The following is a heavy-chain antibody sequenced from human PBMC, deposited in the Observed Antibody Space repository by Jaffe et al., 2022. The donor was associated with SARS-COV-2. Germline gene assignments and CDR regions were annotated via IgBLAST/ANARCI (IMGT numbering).Heavy chain of an antibody. D-gene: IGHD6-19*01. CDR1: GFTVSSNY. J-gene: IGHJ5*02. V-gene: IGHV3-53*01. CDR2: IYSGGST. CDR3: ARDRGSSGWLQFDP. Sequence: EVQLVESGGGLIQPGGSLRLSCAASGFTVSSNYMSWVRQAPGKGLEWVSVIYSGGSTYYADSVKGRFTISRDNSKNTLYLQMNSLRAEDTAVYYCARDRGSSGWLQFDPWGQGTLVTVSS.